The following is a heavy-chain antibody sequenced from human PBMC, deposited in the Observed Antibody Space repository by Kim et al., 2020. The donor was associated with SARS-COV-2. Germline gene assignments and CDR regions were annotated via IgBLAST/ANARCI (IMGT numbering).Heavy chain of an antibody. D-gene: IGHD6-13*01. CDR1: GGSFSGYY. V-gene: IGHV4-34*01. Sequence: SETLSLTCAVYGGSFSGYYWSWIRQPPGKGLEWIGEINHSGSTNYNPSLKSRVTISVDTSKNQFSLKLSSVTAADTAVYYCARGGGIAAAGTYYYYYYYMDVWGKGTTVTVSS. CDR2: INHSGST. J-gene: IGHJ6*03. CDR3: ARGGGIAAAGTYYYYYYYMDV.